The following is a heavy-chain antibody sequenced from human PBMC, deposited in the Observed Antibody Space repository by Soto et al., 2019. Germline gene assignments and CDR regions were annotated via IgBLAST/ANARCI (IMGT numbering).Heavy chain of an antibody. D-gene: IGHD2-2*01. CDR1: GFTFNNYA. CDR3: AKLGSSSWSPHYYFDY. V-gene: IGHV3-23*01. Sequence: EVQLLESGGGLVQPGGSLGLSGAASGFTFNNYAMGWFRQAPGKGLGWVPAITDSGEDTYYIDSVKGRFTISRDNSKSTLYLQMNSLRAEDTAIYYCAKLGSSSWSPHYYFDYWGQGTLVTVSS. CDR2: ITDSGEDT. J-gene: IGHJ4*02.